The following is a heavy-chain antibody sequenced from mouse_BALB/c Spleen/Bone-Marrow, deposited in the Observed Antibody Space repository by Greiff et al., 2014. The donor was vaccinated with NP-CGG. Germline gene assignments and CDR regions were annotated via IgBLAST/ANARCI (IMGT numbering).Heavy chain of an antibody. CDR2: IYPGDGDT. V-gene: IGHV1-80*01. CDR3: ARVRNWADY. D-gene: IGHD4-1*01. Sequence: QVQLQQSGAELVRPGSSVKISCKASGYAFSSYWMNWVKQRPGQGLEWIGQIYPGDGDTNYNGKFKGKATLTADKSSSTAYMPLSSLTFEDSAVYFCARVRNWADYWGQGTTLTVSS. CDR1: GYAFSSYW. J-gene: IGHJ2*01.